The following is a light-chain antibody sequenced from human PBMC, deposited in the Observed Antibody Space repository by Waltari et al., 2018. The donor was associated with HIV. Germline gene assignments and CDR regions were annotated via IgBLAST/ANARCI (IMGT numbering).Light chain of an antibody. CDR2: ENN. CDR3: GTWDSSLSASV. CDR1: SSNIANNY. V-gene: IGLV1-51*02. Sequence: QSVLTQSPSVSAAPGQKVTISCSGRSSNIANNYVSWYQQFPGTAPKLLIYENNKRPSGIPDRFSGSKSGTSATLGITGLQTGDEANYYCGTWDSSLSASVFGGGTELTVL. J-gene: IGLJ3*02.